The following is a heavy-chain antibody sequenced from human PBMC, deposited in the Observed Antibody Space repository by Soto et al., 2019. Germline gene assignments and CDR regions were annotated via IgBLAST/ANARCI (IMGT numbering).Heavy chain of an antibody. CDR2: IYYSGST. CDR1: GGSISSYY. CDR3: ASYCGGDCYKGDY. V-gene: IGHV4-59*08. D-gene: IGHD2-21*02. J-gene: IGHJ4*02. Sequence: PSETLSLTCTVSGGSISSYYWSWIRQTPGKGLEWIGYIYYSGSTSYNPSLKSRVTISVDTSKNQFSLKLSSVTAADTAVYYCASYCGGDCYKGDYWGQGTLVTSPQ.